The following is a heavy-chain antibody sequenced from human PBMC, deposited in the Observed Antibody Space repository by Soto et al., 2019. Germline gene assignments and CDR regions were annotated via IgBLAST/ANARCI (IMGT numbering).Heavy chain of an antibody. CDR3: ASLEGIAVAGTFYFDY. Sequence: VGSLRLSCAGSGFTFSSYAMSWVRQAPGKGLEWVSAISGSGGSTYYADPVKGRYTISRDNSKNTLYLQMNSLRAEDTAVYYCASLEGIAVAGTFYFDYWGQGTLVTVSS. V-gene: IGHV3-23*01. J-gene: IGHJ4*02. CDR1: GFTFSSYA. D-gene: IGHD6-19*01. CDR2: ISGSGGST.